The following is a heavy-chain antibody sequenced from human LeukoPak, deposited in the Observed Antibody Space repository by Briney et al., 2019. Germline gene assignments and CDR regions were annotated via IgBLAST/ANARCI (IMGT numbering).Heavy chain of an antibody. Sequence: PGGSLRLSCAASGVTFSSYAMSLVRQNPGKGLEWVSVISGRGGSTDYADSVKGRFTISRDNSKNTLYVQMNSLRAEDTAVYYCAKGGGSYYRGSFDYWGQGTLVTVSS. V-gene: IGHV3-23*01. D-gene: IGHD1-26*01. CDR2: ISGRGGST. CDR1: GVTFSSYA. CDR3: AKGGGSYYRGSFDY. J-gene: IGHJ4*02.